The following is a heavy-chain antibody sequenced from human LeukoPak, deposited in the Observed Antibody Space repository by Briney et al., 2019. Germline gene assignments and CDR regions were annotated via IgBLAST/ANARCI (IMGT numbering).Heavy chain of an antibody. D-gene: IGHD3-22*01. CDR2: INHSGST. V-gene: IGHV4-34*01. J-gene: IGHJ3*02. CDR3: ASPSGGSRGYYDAFDI. CDR1: GGSFSGYY. Sequence: PSETLSLTCAVYGGSFSGYYWSWIRQPPGKGLEWIGEINHSGSTNYNPSLKSRVTISVDTSKNQFSLKLSSVTAADTAVYYCASPSGGSRGYYDAFDIWGQGTMVTVSS.